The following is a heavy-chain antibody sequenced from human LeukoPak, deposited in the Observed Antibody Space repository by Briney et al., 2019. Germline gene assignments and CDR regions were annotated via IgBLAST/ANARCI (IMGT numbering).Heavy chain of an antibody. J-gene: IGHJ4*02. CDR3: AKSRIFGVVIITFDY. D-gene: IGHD3-3*02. V-gene: IGHV3-23*01. CDR2: ISGSGGST. Sequence: GGSLRLSCAASGFTFSSYAMSWVRQAPGKGLEWVSAISGSGGSTYYADSVKGRFTISRDNSKNTLYLQMNSLRAEDTAVYYCAKSRIFGVVIITFDYWGQGTLVTVSS. CDR1: GFTFSSYA.